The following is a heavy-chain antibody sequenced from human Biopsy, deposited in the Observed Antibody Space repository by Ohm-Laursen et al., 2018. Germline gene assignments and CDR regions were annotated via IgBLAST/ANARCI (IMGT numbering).Heavy chain of an antibody. D-gene: IGHD4-11*01. J-gene: IGHJ6*02. CDR1: GGSIDSYY. Sequence: GTLSLTCSVSGGSIDSYYWNWIRQPPGKGLEWIGHIYYSVMTNYNPSLQSRVSISVDTSRNQVSLTLSSVTAADTAVYYCARDSGILNYGNFKYYHYYGMDVWGQGTKVTVSS. CDR2: IYYSVMT. CDR3: ARDSGILNYGNFKYYHYYGMDV. V-gene: IGHV4-59*01.